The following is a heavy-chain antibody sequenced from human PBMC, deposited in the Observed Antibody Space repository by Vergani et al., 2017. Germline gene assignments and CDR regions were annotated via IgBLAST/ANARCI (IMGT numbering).Heavy chain of an antibody. Sequence: RLVQSGGGLAHPGGSLRLSCAASGFALNRHAMYWVRQAPGKGVEWVVGISFDGTNEYYPELVKGRFTISRDIAKNTLYLQVRSLRLEDTGVYHCVRDRGLCAGGRCYTEAWDYWGEGTPVTVSS. CDR2: ISFDGTNE. V-gene: IGHV3-30-3*01. CDR1: GFALNRHA. J-gene: IGHJ4*02. CDR3: VRDRGLCAGGRCYTEAWDY. D-gene: IGHD2-2*02.